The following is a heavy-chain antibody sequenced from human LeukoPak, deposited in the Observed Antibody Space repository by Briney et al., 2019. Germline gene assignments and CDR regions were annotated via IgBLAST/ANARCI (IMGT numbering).Heavy chain of an antibody. D-gene: IGHD5-12*01. J-gene: IGHJ4*02. Sequence: GASVKVSCKASGYTFTSYDIHWVRQATGQGLEWMGWMNPNSGNTGSAQRFQGRVTMTRDTSISTAYMELNSPRSEDTAVYYCARGRNGDDLSLFLYWGQGTLVTVSS. V-gene: IGHV1-8*01. CDR2: MNPNSGNT. CDR3: ARGRNGDDLSLFLY. CDR1: GYTFTSYD.